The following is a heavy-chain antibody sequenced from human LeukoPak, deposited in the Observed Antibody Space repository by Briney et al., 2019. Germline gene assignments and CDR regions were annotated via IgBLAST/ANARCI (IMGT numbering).Heavy chain of an antibody. CDR2: ISSRSNYI. V-gene: IGHV3-21*01. Sequence: GGSLRLSCAASGFTFSSNTMNWVRQAPGKGLEWVSSISSRSNYIYYADSLKGRFTISRDNAKNSLFLQMNSLRGADTAVYYCARDRSGYSLVPSSKFNYFYMHVWSNETTVTVSS. J-gene: IGHJ6*03. D-gene: IGHD3-3*01. CDR1: GFTFSSNT. CDR3: ARDRSGYSLVPSSKFNYFYMHV.